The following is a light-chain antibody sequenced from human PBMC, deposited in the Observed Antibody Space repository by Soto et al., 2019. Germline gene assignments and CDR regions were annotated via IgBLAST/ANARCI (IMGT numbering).Light chain of an antibody. J-gene: IGKJ1*01. CDR3: QQSYSTPRT. CDR2: AAS. CDR1: QSISSY. V-gene: IGKV1-39*01. Sequence: DMQMTQSPSSLSASVGGAVTLTCRASQSISSYVSWYQQKPGKAPKLLIYAASSLQSGVPARFSGSGSGTDFTLTISSLQPEDFATYYCQQSYSTPRTFGPGTKVEIK.